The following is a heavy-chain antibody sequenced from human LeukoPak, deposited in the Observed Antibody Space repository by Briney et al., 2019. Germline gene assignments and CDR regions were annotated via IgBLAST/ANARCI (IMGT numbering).Heavy chain of an antibody. CDR2: IKQDGSEK. J-gene: IGHJ3*02. Sequence: GGSLRLSCAASGFTFSSYWMSWVRQAPGKGLEWVANIKQDGSEKYYVDSVKGRFTISRDNAKNSLYLQMSSLRAEDTAVYYCAAITMIVVGAFDIWGQGTMVTVSS. CDR3: AAITMIVVGAFDI. CDR1: GFTFSSYW. V-gene: IGHV3-7*01. D-gene: IGHD3-22*01.